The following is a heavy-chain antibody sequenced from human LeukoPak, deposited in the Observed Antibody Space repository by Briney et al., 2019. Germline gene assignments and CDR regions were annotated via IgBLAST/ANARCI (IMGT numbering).Heavy chain of an antibody. J-gene: IGHJ6*02. CDR3: ARRGRDRWYYYYYGMDV. CDR2: MNPNSGNT. Sequence: GASVKVSCKASGYTFTNYDINWVRQATGQGLEWMGWMNPNSGNTGYAQKFQGRVTMTRNTSISTAYMELSSLRSEDTAVYYCARRGRDRWYYYYYGMDVWGQGTTVTVSS. CDR1: GYTFTNYD. V-gene: IGHV1-8*01. D-gene: IGHD2-21*01.